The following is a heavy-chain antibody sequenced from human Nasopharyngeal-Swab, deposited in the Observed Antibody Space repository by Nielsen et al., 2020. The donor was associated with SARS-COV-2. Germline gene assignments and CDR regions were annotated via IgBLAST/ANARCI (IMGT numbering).Heavy chain of an antibody. CDR1: GFNFRNFA. D-gene: IGHD3-9*01. CDR3: VRDYTVNYYGLSTDYYAPLDS. CDR2: IIENGADT. Sequence: GESLKISRAAPGFNFRNFAMSWVRQAPGKGLEGVSGIIENGADTYYADSVKGRSTIFRDNSKNTLYLQINSLSAEDTAVYYCVRDYTVNYYGLSTDYYAPLDSWGQGTLVTVSS. J-gene: IGHJ4*02. V-gene: IGHV3-23*01.